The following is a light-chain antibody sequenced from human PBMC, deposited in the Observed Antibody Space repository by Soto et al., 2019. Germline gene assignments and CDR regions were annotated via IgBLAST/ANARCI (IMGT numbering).Light chain of an antibody. CDR2: GTS. CDR1: QRVSSGY. Sequence: EILLTQSPGTLSLFPGESATLSCRAGQRVSSGYLAWYQHKPGQAPRLLIYGTSSTATGVPDRFSGSGSGTVFTLTISRLELEDFAVYYCQQYGSSWTFGQGTKVDIK. CDR3: QQYGSSWT. V-gene: IGKV3-20*01. J-gene: IGKJ1*01.